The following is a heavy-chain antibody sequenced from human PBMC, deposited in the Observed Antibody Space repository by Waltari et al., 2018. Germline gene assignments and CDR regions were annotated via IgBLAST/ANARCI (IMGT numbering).Heavy chain of an antibody. Sequence: EVRLLESGGGLIQPGGSMRLSCAASGFSFSTYGMSWVRQAPGKGWGWVSGIGVSGGRTYYADSGKGRFTISRDNSKNTLYLQVNTLRAEDTAIYYCAKGRGSIAVAAQGGHYFDNWGQGTLVTVSS. CDR2: IGVSGGRT. V-gene: IGHV3-23*01. J-gene: IGHJ4*02. CDR3: AKGRGSIAVAAQGGHYFDN. CDR1: GFSFSTYG. D-gene: IGHD6-19*01.